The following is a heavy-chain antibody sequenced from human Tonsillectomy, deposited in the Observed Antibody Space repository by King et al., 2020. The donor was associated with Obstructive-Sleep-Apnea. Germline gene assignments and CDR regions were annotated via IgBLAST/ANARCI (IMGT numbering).Heavy chain of an antibody. CDR2: IYYSGST. V-gene: IGHV4-31*03. CDR3: ARDFPPLFEKGFVSGPGFDP. D-gene: IGHD6-19*01. J-gene: IGHJ5*02. CDR1: GGSISSGGYY. Sequence: VQLQESGPGLVKPSQTLSLTCTVSGGSISSGGYYWSWIRQHPGKGLEWIGYIYYSGSTYYNPSLRIRVTISVDTAKNHFSLKLSSVPSADTAVYYWARDFPPLFEKGFVSGPGFDPWGQGTLVTVSS.